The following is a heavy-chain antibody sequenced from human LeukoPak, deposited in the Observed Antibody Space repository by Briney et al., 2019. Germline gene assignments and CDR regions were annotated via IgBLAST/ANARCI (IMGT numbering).Heavy chain of an antibody. D-gene: IGHD3-10*01. Sequence: SETLSLTCTVSGYSISSGYYWGWIRQPPGKGLEWIGSIYHSGSTYYNPSLKSRVTISVDTPKNQFSLKLSSVTAADTAVYDCARHRAYYYGAGSDLRAWWFAPWGQGTLVTVSS. J-gene: IGHJ5*02. CDR3: ARHRAYYYGAGSDLRAWWFAP. CDR1: GYSISSGYY. CDR2: IYHSGST. V-gene: IGHV4-38-2*02.